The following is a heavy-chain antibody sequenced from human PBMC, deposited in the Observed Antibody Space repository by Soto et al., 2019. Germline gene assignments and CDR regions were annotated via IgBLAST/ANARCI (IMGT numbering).Heavy chain of an antibody. CDR1: GGSISSGGYY. J-gene: IGHJ5*02. CDR2: IYYSGST. CDR3: ARGPPALFSTAAPFDP. Sequence: PSETLSLTCTVSGGSISSGGYYWSWIRQHPGKGLEWIGYIYYSGSTYYNPSLKSRVTISVDTSKNQFSLKLSSVTAADTAVYYCARGPPALFSTAAPFDPWGQGTPVTVSS. V-gene: IGHV4-31*03. D-gene: IGHD3-9*01.